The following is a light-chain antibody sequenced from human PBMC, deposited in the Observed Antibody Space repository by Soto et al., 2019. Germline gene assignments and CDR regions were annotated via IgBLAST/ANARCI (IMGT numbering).Light chain of an antibody. CDR1: HSISSN. Sequence: EKVMTLSPATLTLSPRERATLSCRASHSISSNLAWYQQKPGQAPRLLIAGASTRATGIPTRFSGSGSGTYFTLTISSLQSEGVVVYYCQLFHDWLMTFGPGTKVDIK. CDR3: QLFHDWLMT. CDR2: GAS. V-gene: IGKV3-15*01. J-gene: IGKJ3*01.